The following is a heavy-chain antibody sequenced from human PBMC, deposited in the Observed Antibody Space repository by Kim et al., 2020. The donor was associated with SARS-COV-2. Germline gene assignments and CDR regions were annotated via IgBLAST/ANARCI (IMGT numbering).Heavy chain of an antibody. CDR3: ARIPSGDPYGWLDS. Sequence: SETLSLTCTVSGGSISSAAFYWSWVRQHPGKGLEWIGYIYFTGGTYFNPSLRSRLTMSVDSSKNQFSLNLNSVTAADAAVYYCARIPSGDPYGWLDSWGQGTLVTVSS. V-gene: IGHV4-31*03. CDR1: GGSISSAAFY. J-gene: IGHJ5*01. CDR2: IYFTGGT. D-gene: IGHD2-21*01.